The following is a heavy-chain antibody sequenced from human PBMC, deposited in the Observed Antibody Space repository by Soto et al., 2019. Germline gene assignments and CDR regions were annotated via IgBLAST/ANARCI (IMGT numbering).Heavy chain of an antibody. V-gene: IGHV1-69*02. CDR2: IIPILGIA. CDR3: ARAAEAYCGGDCYPPFDY. D-gene: IGHD2-21*02. J-gene: IGHJ4*02. CDR1: GGTFSSYT. Sequence: QVQLVQSGAEVKKPGSSVKVSCKASGGTFSSYTISWVRQAPGQGLEWMGRIIPILGIANYAQKFQGRVTITADKSTGTGYMELGSLRSGDTAVYYCARAAEAYCGGDCYPPFDYWGQGTLVTVSS.